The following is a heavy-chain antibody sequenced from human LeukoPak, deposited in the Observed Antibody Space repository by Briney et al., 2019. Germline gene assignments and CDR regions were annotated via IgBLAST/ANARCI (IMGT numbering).Heavy chain of an antibody. D-gene: IGHD3-3*01. CDR3: ARDRAWNYFDY. CDR2: ISNDGSRK. Sequence: GGSLRLSCAASGFTFSRHGMHWVRQAPGKGLEWVAIISNDGSRKYYAHSVEGRFTISRDNSKNTPYLQMDSLRAEDTAVYYCARDRAWNYFDYWGQGTLVTVSS. V-gene: IGHV3-30*03. J-gene: IGHJ4*02. CDR1: GFTFSRHG.